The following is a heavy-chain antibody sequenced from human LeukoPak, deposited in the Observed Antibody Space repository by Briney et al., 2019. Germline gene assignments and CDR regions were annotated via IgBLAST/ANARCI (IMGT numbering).Heavy chain of an antibody. J-gene: IGHJ4*02. CDR1: GGSISSSSYY. Sequence: SETLSLTCTVSGGSISSSSYYWGWLRQPPGKGLEWIGTIYYSGTTYYTPSLESRVTISVDTSKNQFSLKLTTVTAADTAVYYCARHKMGTSRLYYFDYWGQGTLVTVSS. V-gene: IGHV4-39*01. CDR2: IYYSGTT. D-gene: IGHD7-27*01. CDR3: ARHKMGTSRLYYFDY.